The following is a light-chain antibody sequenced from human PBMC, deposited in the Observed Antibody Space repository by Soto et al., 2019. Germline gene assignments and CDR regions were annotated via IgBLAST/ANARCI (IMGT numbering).Light chain of an antibody. CDR3: QQRHMWPIT. J-gene: IGKJ5*01. CDR1: QSVRSSY. CDR2: DAY. Sequence: EIVLTQSPDTLSLSPGESATLSCRASQSVRSSYLAWYQQTPGQTPRLLIYDAYNRATGIPPRFSGSGSGTDFTLTISSLEPEDSAVYYCQQRHMWPITFGQGTRLEIK. V-gene: IGKV3D-20*02.